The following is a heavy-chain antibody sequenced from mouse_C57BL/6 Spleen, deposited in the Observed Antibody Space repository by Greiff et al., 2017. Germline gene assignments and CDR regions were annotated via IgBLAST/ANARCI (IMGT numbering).Heavy chain of an antibody. CDR3: TTSRSGSAWFAY. CDR2: IDPEDGDT. CDR1: GFNIKDYY. V-gene: IGHV14-1*01. J-gene: IGHJ3*01. Sequence: VHVKQSGAELVRPGASVKLSCTASGFNIKDYYMHWVKQRPEQGLEWIGRIDPEDGDTEYAPKFQGKATMTADTSSNTAYLQLSSLTSEDAAVYYCTTSRSGSAWFAYWGQGDLVTVS. D-gene: IGHD1-1*01.